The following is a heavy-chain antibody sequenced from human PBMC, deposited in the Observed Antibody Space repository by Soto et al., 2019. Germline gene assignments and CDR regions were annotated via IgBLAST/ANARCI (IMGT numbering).Heavy chain of an antibody. D-gene: IGHD6-13*01. Sequence: SVKVSCKASGGTFSSYAISWVRQAPGQGLEWMGGIIPIFGTANYAQKLQGRVTMTTDTSTSAAYMELRSLRSDDTAVYYCARDYPRVAAAGTKYNWFDPWGQGTLVTVSS. CDR3: ARDYPRVAAAGTKYNWFDP. CDR1: GGTFSSYA. CDR2: IIPIFGTA. J-gene: IGHJ5*02. V-gene: IGHV1-69*05.